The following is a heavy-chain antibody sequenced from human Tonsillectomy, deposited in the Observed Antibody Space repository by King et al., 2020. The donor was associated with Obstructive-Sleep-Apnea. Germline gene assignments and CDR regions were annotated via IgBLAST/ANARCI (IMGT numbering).Heavy chain of an antibody. CDR2: IRYDGTNR. CDR1: GFIFSNYG. V-gene: IGHV3-30*02. J-gene: IGHJ4*02. D-gene: IGHD6-25*01. Sequence: VQLVESGGGVVQPGGSLRLSCTASGFIFSNYGMHWVRQAPGKGLEWVAFIRYDGTNRYYADSVKGRFTISIDNSKNTLHLQMSSLRAEDTAIYYCGKSVGDVYSSACPDNWGQGNLVSVSS. CDR3: GKSVGDVYSSACPDN.